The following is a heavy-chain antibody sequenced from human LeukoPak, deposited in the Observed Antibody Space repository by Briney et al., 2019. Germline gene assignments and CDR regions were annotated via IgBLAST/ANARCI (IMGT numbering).Heavy chain of an antibody. D-gene: IGHD3-22*01. CDR3: ARPSTPYYYDTSGPPDY. V-gene: IGHV1-18*01. CDR1: GYTFTSYT. J-gene: IGHJ4*02. CDR2: ISTYNANT. Sequence: ASVKVSCKASGYTFTSYTITWVRQAPGQGLEWMGSISTYNANTHYAQKFQGRVTMTTDTSTSTAYMELRTLRSDDTAVYYCARPSTPYYYDTSGPPDYWGQGTLVTVSS.